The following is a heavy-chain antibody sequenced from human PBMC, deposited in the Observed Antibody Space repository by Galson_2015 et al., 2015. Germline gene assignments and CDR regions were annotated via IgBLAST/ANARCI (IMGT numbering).Heavy chain of an antibody. CDR3: ARDAVAATGYMDYYYYGMDV. J-gene: IGHJ6*02. CDR2: ISYDGSNK. CDR1: GFTFGSYA. V-gene: IGHV3-30-3*01. D-gene: IGHD2-15*01. Sequence: SLRLSCAASGFTFGSYAMHWVRQAPGKGLEWVAVISYDGSNKYYADSVKGRFTISRDNAKNSLYLQMNSLRAEDTAVYYCARDAVAATGYMDYYYYGMDVWGQGTTVTVSS.